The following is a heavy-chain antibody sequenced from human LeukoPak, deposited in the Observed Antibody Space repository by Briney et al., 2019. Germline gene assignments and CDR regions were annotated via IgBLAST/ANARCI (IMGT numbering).Heavy chain of an antibody. J-gene: IGHJ2*01. Sequence: SETLSLTCTVSGGSISSSSYYWGWIRQPPGKGLEWIGSIYYSGNTYYNPSLKSRVTISVDTSKNQFSLKLSSVTAADTAVYYCARTSYYGSGSWYFDLWGRGTLVTVSS. CDR1: GGSISSSSYY. CDR2: IYYSGNT. D-gene: IGHD3-10*01. CDR3: ARTSYYGSGSWYFDL. V-gene: IGHV4-39*07.